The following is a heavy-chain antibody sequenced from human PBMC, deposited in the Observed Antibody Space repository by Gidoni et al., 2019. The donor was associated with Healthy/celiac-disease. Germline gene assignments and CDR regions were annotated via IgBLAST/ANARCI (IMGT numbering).Heavy chain of an antibody. CDR2: ISSSSSYI. CDR3: ARTPYCSGGSCYERGNWFDP. V-gene: IGHV3-21*01. D-gene: IGHD2-15*01. CDR1: GFTFSSYS. Sequence: EVQLVESGGGLVKPGGSLRLSCAASGFTFSSYSMTWVRQAPGTGLGWVSSISSSSSYIYYADSVKGRFTISRDNAKNSLYLQMNSLRAEDTAVYYCARTPYCSGGSCYERGNWFDPWGQGTLVTVSS. J-gene: IGHJ5*02.